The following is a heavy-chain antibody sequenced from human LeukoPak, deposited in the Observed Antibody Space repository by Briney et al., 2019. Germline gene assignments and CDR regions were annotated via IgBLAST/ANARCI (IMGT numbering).Heavy chain of an antibody. J-gene: IGHJ4*02. V-gene: IGHV3-73*01. CDR1: GFTFSSYG. D-gene: IGHD6-13*01. CDR3: TRASIAAAGNDY. CDR2: IRSKANSYAT. Sequence: GGTLRLSCAASGFTFSSYGMSWVRQASGKGLEWVGRIRSKANSYATAYAESVKGRFTISRDDSKNTAYLQMNSLKTEDTAVYYCTRASIAAAGNDYWGQGTLVTVSS.